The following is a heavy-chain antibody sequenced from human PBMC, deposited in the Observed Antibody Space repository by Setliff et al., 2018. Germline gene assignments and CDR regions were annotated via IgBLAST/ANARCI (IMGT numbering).Heavy chain of an antibody. J-gene: IGHJ3*02. Sequence: SETLSLTCAVSGYSISSGYYWGWIRQPPGKGLEWIGSIYHSGSTYYNPSLKSRVTISVDTSKNQFSLKLSSVTAADTAVYYCARDVRVASSSWFKSAFDIWGRGTVVTVSS. CDR1: GYSISSGYY. D-gene: IGHD6-13*01. V-gene: IGHV4-38-2*02. CDR2: IYHSGST. CDR3: ARDVRVASSSWFKSAFDI.